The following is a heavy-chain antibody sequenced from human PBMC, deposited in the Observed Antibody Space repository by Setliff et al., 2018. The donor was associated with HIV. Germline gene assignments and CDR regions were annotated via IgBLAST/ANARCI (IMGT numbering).Heavy chain of an antibody. V-gene: IGHV4-39*07. D-gene: IGHD4-17*01. CDR3: ARYSTLTTNFDY. CDR2: IPHNGGT. Sequence: PSETLSLTCTVSGGSISSNSYYWSWIRQPPGKGLEWIATIPHNGGTYYNPDPSLTGRVTISLDTSKNQFSLKLAFVTAADTAVYYCARYSTLTTNFDYWGQGTLVTVSS. J-gene: IGHJ4*02. CDR1: GGSISSNSYY.